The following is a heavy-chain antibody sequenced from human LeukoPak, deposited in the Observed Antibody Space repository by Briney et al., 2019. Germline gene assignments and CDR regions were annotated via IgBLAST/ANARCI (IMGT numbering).Heavy chain of an antibody. Sequence: GGSLRLTCAASESIVSSNYMSWVRQAPGKGLVWVSRINSDGSNAKYADSVKGRFTISRDNAKNTLYLQMNSLRAEDTAVYYCARGNYGAFDIWGQGTMVTVSS. V-gene: IGHV3-74*01. J-gene: IGHJ3*02. D-gene: IGHD1-7*01. CDR3: ARGNYGAFDI. CDR2: INSDGSNA. CDR1: ESIVSSNY.